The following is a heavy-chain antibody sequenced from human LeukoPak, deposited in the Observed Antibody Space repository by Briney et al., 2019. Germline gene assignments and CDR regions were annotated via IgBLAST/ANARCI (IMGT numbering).Heavy chain of an antibody. V-gene: IGHV4-30-2*01. Sequence: PSETLSLTCAVSGGSISSGGYSWSWIRQPPGKGLEWIGYIYHNGSTYYNPSLKSRVTISVDRSKNQFSLKLSSVTAADTAVYYCARDGETGIDYWGQGTLVTVSS. CDR1: GGSISSGGYS. D-gene: IGHD7-27*01. CDR2: IYHNGST. J-gene: IGHJ4*02. CDR3: ARDGETGIDY.